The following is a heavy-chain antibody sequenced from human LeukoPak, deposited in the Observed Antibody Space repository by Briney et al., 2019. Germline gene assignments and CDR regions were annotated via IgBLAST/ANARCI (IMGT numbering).Heavy chain of an antibody. CDR3: ARDSDSSGWSWVY. CDR2: INAGNGNP. D-gene: IGHD6-19*01. V-gene: IGHV1-3*01. CDR1: GYRFTTDMYT. J-gene: IGHJ4*02. Sequence: ASVKVSCKASGYRFTTDMYTIHWLRQAPGHRLEWMGWINAGNGNPKYSQKFQGRVTITGDTSARTVYMEVSSLVSEDTAVYYCARDSDSSGWSWVYWGQGTLVTVSS.